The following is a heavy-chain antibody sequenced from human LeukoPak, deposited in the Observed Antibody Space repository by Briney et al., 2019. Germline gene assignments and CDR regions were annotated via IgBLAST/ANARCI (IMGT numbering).Heavy chain of an antibody. CDR3: AKDPSYDFTSPSDWFDP. CDR2: IYHSGST. Sequence: SQTLSLTCTVSGGSISSGGYYWSWIRQPPGKGLEWIGYIYHSGSTYYNPSLKSRVTISVDRSKNQFSLRLSSVTAADTAVYFCAKDPSYDFTSPSDWFDPWGQGTLVTVSS. V-gene: IGHV4-30-2*01. J-gene: IGHJ5*02. D-gene: IGHD3-3*01. CDR1: GGSISSGGYY.